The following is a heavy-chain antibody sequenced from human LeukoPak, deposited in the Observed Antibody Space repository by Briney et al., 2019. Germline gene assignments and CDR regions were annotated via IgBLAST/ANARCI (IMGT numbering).Heavy chain of an antibody. CDR3: ARQKQWLAVYYFDY. Sequence: GGSLRLSCAASGFTFSSYWMSWVRQAPGKGLEWVANIKQDGSEKYYVDSVKGRFTISRDNAKNSLYMQMNSLRAEDTAVYYCARQKQWLAVYYFDYWGQGTLVTVSS. V-gene: IGHV3-7*01. J-gene: IGHJ4*02. CDR1: GFTFSSYW. D-gene: IGHD6-19*01. CDR2: IKQDGSEK.